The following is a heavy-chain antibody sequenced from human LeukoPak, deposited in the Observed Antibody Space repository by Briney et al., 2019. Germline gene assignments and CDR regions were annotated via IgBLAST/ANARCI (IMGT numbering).Heavy chain of an antibody. CDR2: INPNSGGT. D-gene: IGHD3-10*01. V-gene: IGHV1-2*02. Sequence: ASVKVSCKASGYTFTGYYMHWVRQAPGQGLEWMGWINPNSGGTNYAQKFQGRVTMTRDTSISTAYMELSRLRSGDTAVYYCARVPMVRGDDAFDIWGQGTMVTVSS. CDR1: GYTFTGYY. CDR3: ARVPMVRGDDAFDI. J-gene: IGHJ3*02.